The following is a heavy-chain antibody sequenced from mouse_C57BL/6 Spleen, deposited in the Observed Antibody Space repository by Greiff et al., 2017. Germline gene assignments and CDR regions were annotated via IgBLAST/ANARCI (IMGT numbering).Heavy chain of an antibody. Sequence: QVQLQQPGAELVMPGASVKLSCKASGYTFTSYWMHWVKQRPGQGLEWIGEIDPSDSYTNYNQKFKGKSTLTVDKSSSTAYIQLSSLTSEDSAVYYCPDSADSSGYRLAYWGQGTLVTVSA. CDR3: PDSADSSGYRLAY. D-gene: IGHD3-2*02. V-gene: IGHV1-69*01. CDR1: GYTFTSYW. CDR2: IDPSDSYT. J-gene: IGHJ3*01.